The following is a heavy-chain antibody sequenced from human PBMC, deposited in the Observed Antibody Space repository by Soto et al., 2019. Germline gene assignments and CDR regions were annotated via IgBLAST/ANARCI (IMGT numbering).Heavy chain of an antibody. D-gene: IGHD1-26*01. CDR1: GFIFSKYS. CDR3: AREDILGTRSFDY. J-gene: IGHJ4*02. CDR2: ISGNSVTI. V-gene: IGHV3-48*02. Sequence: GGSLRLSCGASGFIFSKYSMNWVRQAPGKGLEWLSYISGNSVTIYYADSVRGRFTIFRDNAKNSLYLQMNSLRDEDTAVYYCAREDILGTRSFDYWGQGALVTVSS.